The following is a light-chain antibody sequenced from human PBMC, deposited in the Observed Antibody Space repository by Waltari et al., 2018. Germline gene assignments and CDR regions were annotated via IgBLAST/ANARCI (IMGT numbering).Light chain of an antibody. CDR1: RSNIGAGYE. V-gene: IGLV1-40*01. CDR3: QSYDSSLTGFWV. Sequence: QSLLTQPPSVSGAPGQRITISCTGSRSNIGAGYEVHWYQQFPGTPPKLLIFGSINRAAGAPDLFSGSKSGTSASLAITGLQPEDEADYCCQSYDSSLTGFWVFGGGTKLTVV. CDR2: GSI. J-gene: IGLJ3*02.